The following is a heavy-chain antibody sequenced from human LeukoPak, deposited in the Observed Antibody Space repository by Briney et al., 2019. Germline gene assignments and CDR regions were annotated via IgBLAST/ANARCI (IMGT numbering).Heavy chain of an antibody. Sequence: PGRPLRLSCAASGFTFSSYAMHWVRQAPGKGLEWVAVISYDGSNKYYADSVKGRFTISRDNSKNTLYLQMNSLRAEDTAVYYCASSQQTFDYWGQGTLVTVSS. V-gene: IGHV3-30*04. J-gene: IGHJ4*02. CDR1: GFTFSSYA. CDR2: ISYDGSNK. CDR3: ASSQQTFDY. D-gene: IGHD1/OR15-1a*01.